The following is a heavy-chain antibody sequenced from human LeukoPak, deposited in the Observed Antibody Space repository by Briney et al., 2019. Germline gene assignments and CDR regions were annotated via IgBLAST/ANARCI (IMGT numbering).Heavy chain of an antibody. CDR3: ARGQSSGRYGFDY. CDR2: INHSGST. Sequence: SETLSLTCAVYGVSFSGYYWSWIRQPPGKGLEWIGEINHSGSTSYNPSLKSRVTISVDTSKNQFSLKLSSVTAADTAVYYCARGQSSGRYGFDYWGQGTLVTVSS. V-gene: IGHV4-34*01. J-gene: IGHJ4*02. D-gene: IGHD6-19*01. CDR1: GVSFSGYY.